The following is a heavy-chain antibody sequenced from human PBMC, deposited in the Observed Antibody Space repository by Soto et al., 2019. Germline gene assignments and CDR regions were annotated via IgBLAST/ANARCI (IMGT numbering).Heavy chain of an antibody. CDR1: GYSFTSYG. J-gene: IGHJ6*02. V-gene: IGHV1-18*01. CDR2: ISPYNGHT. Sequence: QVQLVQSAGEVKKPGASVKVSCKASGYSFTSYGISWVRRAPGQGLEWMGWISPYNGHTQFVERFQGRVPMTTDTSTKMADMERRNLRSDDTALDYCARDLTIVPATHPRLENYGMDVWGQGTTVIVAS. CDR3: ARDLTIVPATHPRLENYGMDV. D-gene: IGHD2-2*01.